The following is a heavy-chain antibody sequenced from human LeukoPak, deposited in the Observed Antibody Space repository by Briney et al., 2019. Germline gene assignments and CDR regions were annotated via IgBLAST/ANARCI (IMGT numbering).Heavy chain of an antibody. CDR1: GGSISSGGYY. D-gene: IGHD2-15*01. CDR3: ARVSVHTPYYYYGMDV. Sequence: SQTLSLTCTVSGGSISSGGYYWSWIRQHPGKGLEWIGYIYCSGSTYYNPSLKSRVTISVDTSKNQFSLKLSSVTAADTAVYYCARVSVHTPYYYYGMDVWGQGTTVTVSS. CDR2: IYCSGST. V-gene: IGHV4-31*03. J-gene: IGHJ6*02.